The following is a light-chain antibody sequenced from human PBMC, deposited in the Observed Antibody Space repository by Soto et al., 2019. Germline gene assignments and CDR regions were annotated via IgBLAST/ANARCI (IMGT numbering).Light chain of an antibody. Sequence: ESVLTQSPGTLSLSPGERATLSCRASQSVNLNYLAWYQQKPGQAPRLLSYGASSRAPGIPDRFSGSGSGTEFTLTVSRLEPEDFAVYYCQQYGRSPFTFGPGTKVDIK. CDR2: GAS. J-gene: IGKJ3*01. CDR1: QSVNLNY. V-gene: IGKV3-20*01. CDR3: QQYGRSPFT.